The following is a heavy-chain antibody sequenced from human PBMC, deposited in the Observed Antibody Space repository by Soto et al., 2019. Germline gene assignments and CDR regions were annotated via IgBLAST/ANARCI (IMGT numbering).Heavy chain of an antibody. CDR2: VIYDGSKE. CDR3: ARRLLSGPFDY. CDR1: GFTFATHA. V-gene: IGHV3-30*03. D-gene: IGHD3-9*01. J-gene: IGHJ4*02. Sequence: GGSLRLSCVASGFTFATHAMHWVRQAPGKGLEWVAVVIYDGSKEYYAGSVKGRFSISRDNSKNTLYLHMNSLRVEDTAVYYCARRLLSGPFDYWGQGTLVTVSS.